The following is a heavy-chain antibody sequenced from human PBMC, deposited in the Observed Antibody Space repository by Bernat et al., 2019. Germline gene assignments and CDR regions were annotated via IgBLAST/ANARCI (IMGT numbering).Heavy chain of an antibody. Sequence: QVQLVESGGGVVQPGRSLRLSCAASGFTFSSYGMHWFRQAPGKGLEWVAVISYDGSNKYYADSVKGRFTISRDNSKNTLYLQMNSLRAEDTAVYYCARALAPGYSSGWYPQYFQHWGQGTLVTVSS. CDR1: GFTFSSYG. D-gene: IGHD6-19*01. CDR2: ISYDGSNK. CDR3: ARALAPGYSSGWYPQYFQH. J-gene: IGHJ1*01. V-gene: IGHV3-30*03.